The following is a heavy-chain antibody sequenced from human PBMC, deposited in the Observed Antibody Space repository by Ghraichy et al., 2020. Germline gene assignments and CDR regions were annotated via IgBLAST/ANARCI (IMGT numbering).Heavy chain of an antibody. CDR3: AGQLVTGIKGRGPFDI. V-gene: IGHV4-39*01. D-gene: IGHD1-20*01. J-gene: IGHJ3*02. CDR2: IYYNEST. CDR1: GGSISSSSYY. Sequence: SETLSLTCTVSGGSISSSSYYWGWIRQPPGKGLEWIGSIYYNESTYYNPSLKSRVTISVDTSKNQFSLKLSSVTAADTAEYYCAGQLVTGIKGRGPFDIWGQGTIVTVSS.